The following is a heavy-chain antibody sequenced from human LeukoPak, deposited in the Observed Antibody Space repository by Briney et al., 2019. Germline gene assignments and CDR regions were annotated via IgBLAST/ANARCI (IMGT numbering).Heavy chain of an antibody. V-gene: IGHV4-59*01. CDR1: CGSLSSYY. D-gene: IGHD3-9*01. CDR3: ARSGTLTGYLY. Sequence: SETLSLTCTVSCGSLSSYYWTWIRQPPGKGLEWIGYIYYSGSTNYNPSLKSRVTMSVDTSKNQFSLKLNSVTAADTAVYYCARSGTLTGYLYWGQGALVTVSS. CDR2: IYYSGST. J-gene: IGHJ4*02.